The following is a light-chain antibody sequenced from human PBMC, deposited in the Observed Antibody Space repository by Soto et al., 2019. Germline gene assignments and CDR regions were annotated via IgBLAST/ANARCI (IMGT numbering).Light chain of an antibody. CDR1: NSDVGTYNY. V-gene: IGLV2-11*01. CDR3: CSYAGGYIYV. CDR2: DVT. Sequence: QSALAQPRSVSGSPGQSVTISCTGTNSDVGTYNYVSWYQQQPGKAPKLMIYDVTKRPSGVPDRFSGSKSGNTASLTISGLQAEDEADYYCCSYAGGYIYVFGTGTKVNV. J-gene: IGLJ1*01.